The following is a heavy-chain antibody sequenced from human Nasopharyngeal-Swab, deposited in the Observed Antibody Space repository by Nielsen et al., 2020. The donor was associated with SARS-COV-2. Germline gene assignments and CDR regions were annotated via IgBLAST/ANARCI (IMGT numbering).Heavy chain of an antibody. D-gene: IGHD3-3*01. J-gene: IGHJ4*02. CDR1: GGSISSGGYS. Sequence: SETLSPTCAVSGGSISSGGYSWSWIRQHPGKGLEWIGFIYYSGSTYYNPSLKSRVTISVDTSKNQFSLKLSSVTAADTAVYYCARVWYSITIFGVVSRILDYWGQGTLVTVSS. CDR2: IYYSGST. CDR3: ARVWYSITIFGVVSRILDY. V-gene: IGHV4-30-4*08.